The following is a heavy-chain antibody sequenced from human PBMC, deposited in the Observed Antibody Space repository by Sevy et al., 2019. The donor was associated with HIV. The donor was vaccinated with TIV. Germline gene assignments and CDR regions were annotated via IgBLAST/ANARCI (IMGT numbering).Heavy chain of an antibody. D-gene: IGHD6-19*01. V-gene: IGHV3-7*01. J-gene: IGHJ5*02. CDR3: ASGGGYSSGWYASYNNWFDP. CDR2: IKQDGSEK. CDR1: GFTFSSYW. Sequence: GGSLRLSCAASGFTFSSYWMSWVRQAPGKGLEWVANIKQDGSEKYYVDSVKGRFTISRDNAKNSLYLQMNSLRAEDTAVYYCASGGGYSSGWYASYNNWFDPWGQGTLVTVSS.